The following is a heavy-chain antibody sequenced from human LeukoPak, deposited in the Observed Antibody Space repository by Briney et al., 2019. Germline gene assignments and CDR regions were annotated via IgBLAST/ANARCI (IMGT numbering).Heavy chain of an antibody. Sequence: GASVKVSCKASGYTFTSYYMHWVRQAPGQGLEWMGWINPNSGGTNYAQKFQGRVTMTRDTSISTAYMELSRLRSDDTAVYYCARLASYKRISYYYYYMDVWGKGTTVTVSS. CDR1: GYTFTSYY. D-gene: IGHD1-26*01. J-gene: IGHJ6*03. V-gene: IGHV1-2*02. CDR3: ARLASYKRISYYYYYMDV. CDR2: INPNSGGT.